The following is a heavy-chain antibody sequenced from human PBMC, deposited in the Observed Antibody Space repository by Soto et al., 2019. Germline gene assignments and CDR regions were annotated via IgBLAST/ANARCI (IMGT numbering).Heavy chain of an antibody. CDR3: ASSDSGYDLYYYGMDV. CDR1: GGTFSSYA. CDR2: IIPIFGTA. J-gene: IGHJ6*02. V-gene: IGHV1-69*01. Sequence: GASVKVSCTASGGTFSSYAISWVRQAPGQGLEWMGGIIPIFGTANYAQKFQGRVTITADESTSTAYMELSSLRSEDTAVYYCASSDSGYDLYYYGMDVWGQGTTVTVSS. D-gene: IGHD5-12*01.